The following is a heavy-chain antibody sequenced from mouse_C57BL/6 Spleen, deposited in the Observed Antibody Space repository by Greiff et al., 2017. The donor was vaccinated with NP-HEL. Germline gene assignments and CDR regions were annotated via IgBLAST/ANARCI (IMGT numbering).Heavy chain of an antibody. CDR3: ARSNCYGRAGDYYAMDY. Sequence: EVQLVESGGGLVQPGGSLSLSCAASGFTFTDYYMSWVRQPPGKALEWLGFIRNKANGYTTEYSASVKGRFTISRDKFQSILYLQMDALGSEDSATYYCARSNCYGRAGDYYAMDYWGQGTSVTVSS. V-gene: IGHV7-3*01. J-gene: IGHJ4*01. D-gene: IGHD1-1*01. CDR1: GFTFTDYY. CDR2: IRNKANGYTT.